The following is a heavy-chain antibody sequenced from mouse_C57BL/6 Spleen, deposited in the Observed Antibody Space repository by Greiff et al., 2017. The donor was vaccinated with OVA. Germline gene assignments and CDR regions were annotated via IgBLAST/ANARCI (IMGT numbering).Heavy chain of an antibody. J-gene: IGHJ3*01. Sequence: QVQLQPGAELVRPGSSVKLSCKASGYTFTSYWMDWVKQRPGQGLEWIGNIYPSDSETHYNQKFKDKATLTVDKSSSTAYMQLSSLTSEDSAVYYCARYDYGSSYAYWGQGTLVTVSA. D-gene: IGHD1-1*01. CDR3: ARYDYGSSYAY. CDR1: GYTFTSYW. CDR2: IYPSDSET. V-gene: IGHV1-61*01.